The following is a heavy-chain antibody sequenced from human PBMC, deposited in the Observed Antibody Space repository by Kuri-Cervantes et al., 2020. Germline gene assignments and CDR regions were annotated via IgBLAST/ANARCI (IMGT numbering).Heavy chain of an antibody. D-gene: IGHD3-3*01. CDR2: IRPKSKTETT. CDR1: GSIFSDSY. J-gene: IGHJ3*02. Sequence: GGSLRLSCVASGSIFSDSYMSWVRQAPGKGLEWVTFIRPKSKTETTEKTTSVKGRFTISRDDSKSITYLQMNTLRAEDTAVYYCARERNVLRFFDIWGQGTMVTVSS. CDR3: ARERNVLRFFDI. V-gene: IGHV3-71*01.